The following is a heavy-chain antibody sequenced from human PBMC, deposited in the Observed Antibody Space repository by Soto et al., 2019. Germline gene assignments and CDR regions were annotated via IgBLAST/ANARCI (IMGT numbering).Heavy chain of an antibody. CDR2: ISYDGSNK. CDR3: AKDGPYSSGWYYFDY. V-gene: IGHV3-30*18. J-gene: IGHJ4*02. CDR1: GFTFSSYG. Sequence: GGSLRLSCAASGFTFSSYGMHWFRQAPGKGLEWVAVISYDGSNKYYADSVKGRFTISRDNSKNTLYLQMNSLRAEDTAVYYCAKDGPYSSGWYYFDYWGQGTLVTVS. D-gene: IGHD6-19*01.